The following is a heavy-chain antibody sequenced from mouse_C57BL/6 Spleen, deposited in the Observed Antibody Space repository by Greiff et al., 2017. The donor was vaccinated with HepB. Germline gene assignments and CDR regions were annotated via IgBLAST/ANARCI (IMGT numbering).Heavy chain of an antibody. V-gene: IGHV1-67*01. J-gene: IGHJ1*03. CDR2: ISTYYGDA. Sequence: QVQLQQSGPELVRPGVSVKISCKGSGYTFTDYAMHWVKQSHAKSLEWIGVISTYYGDASYNQKFKDKATMTVDKSSSTAYMELARLTSEDSAVYYCARWDYYGSSYAYWYFDVWGTGTTVTVSS. CDR3: ARWDYYGSSYAYWYFDV. D-gene: IGHD1-1*01. CDR1: GYTFTDYA.